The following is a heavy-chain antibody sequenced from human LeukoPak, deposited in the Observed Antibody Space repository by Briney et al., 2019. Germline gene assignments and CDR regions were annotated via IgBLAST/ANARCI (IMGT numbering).Heavy chain of an antibody. J-gene: IGHJ3*02. CDR1: GFTFSNYA. D-gene: IGHD3-22*01. CDR3: AKGSGHYSRDAFDI. V-gene: IGHV3-23*01. Sequence: PGGSLRLSCAASGFTFSNYAMSWVRQAPGKGLEWVSATIGSGYNTYYADSVKGRFAISRDSSKNTLYLQMNSLRAEDTAVYYCAKGSGHYSRDAFDIWGQGTMVTVSS. CDR2: TIGSGYNT.